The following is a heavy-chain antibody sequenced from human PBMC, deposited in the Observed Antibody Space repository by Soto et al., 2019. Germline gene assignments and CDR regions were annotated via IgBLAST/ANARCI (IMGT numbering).Heavy chain of an antibody. D-gene: IGHD3-16*01. CDR2: IYYSGST. CDR3: ARQPYVYYNMDV. J-gene: IGHJ6*03. V-gene: IGHV4-59*08. Sequence: QVQLQESGPGLVKPSETLPLTCTVSGGSISSYYWSWIRQPPGKGLEWIGYIYYSGSTNYNPSLKSRVTISVGTSKSQFSLKLSSVTAADTAVYYCARQPYVYYNMDVWGKGTTVTVSS. CDR1: GGSISSYY.